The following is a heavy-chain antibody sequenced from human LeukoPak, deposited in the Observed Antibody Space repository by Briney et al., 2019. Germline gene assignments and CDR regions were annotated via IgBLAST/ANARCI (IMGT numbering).Heavy chain of an antibody. CDR2: ISTNSGHT. D-gene: IGHD4-17*01. J-gene: IGHJ4*02. V-gene: IGHV3-23*01. CDR1: GFTLGNYV. Sequence: PGGSLRLSCAASGFTLGNYVMSWVRQAPGKGLEWVSVISTNSGHTYYVDSVKGRFTISRDDSRNTLYLQMNNLRVEDTAIYYCAKRSSVTISPDYWGPGTLVTVSS. CDR3: AKRSSVTISPDY.